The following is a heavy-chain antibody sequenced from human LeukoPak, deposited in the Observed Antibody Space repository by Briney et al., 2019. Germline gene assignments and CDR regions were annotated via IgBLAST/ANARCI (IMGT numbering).Heavy chain of an antibody. Sequence: ASVKVSCKASGYTFTSYGISWVRQAPGQGLEWMGWISAYNGNTNYAQKLQGRVTMTTDTSTSTAYMELRSLRSDDTAVYYCARLYCSSTSCYAHDRWFDPWGQGTLVTVSS. CDR3: ARLYCSSTSCYAHDRWFDP. V-gene: IGHV1-18*01. CDR2: ISAYNGNT. J-gene: IGHJ5*02. CDR1: GYTFTSYG. D-gene: IGHD2-2*01.